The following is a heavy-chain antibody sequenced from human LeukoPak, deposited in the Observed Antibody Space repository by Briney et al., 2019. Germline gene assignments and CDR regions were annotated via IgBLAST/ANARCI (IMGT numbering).Heavy chain of an antibody. V-gene: IGHV3-7*01. CDR3: ARETASSYGYSGDY. CDR2: IKQDGSEK. J-gene: IGHJ4*02. Sequence: GGSLRLPCAASGFTFSSYWMSWVRQAPGKGLEWVANIKQDGSEKYYVDSVKGRFTISRDNAKNSLYLQMNSLRAEDTAVYYCARETASSYGYSGDYWGQGTLVTVSS. D-gene: IGHD5-18*01. CDR1: GFTFSSYW.